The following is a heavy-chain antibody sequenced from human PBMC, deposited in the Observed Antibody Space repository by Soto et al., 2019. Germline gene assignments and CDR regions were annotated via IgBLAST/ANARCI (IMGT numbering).Heavy chain of an antibody. J-gene: IGHJ5*02. V-gene: IGHV1-69*13. CDR3: ARDGEGGYCSSTSCYLDWFDP. D-gene: IGHD2-2*01. Sequence: SVKVSCKASGGTFSSYAISWVRQAPGQGLEWMGGIIPIFGTANYAQKFQGRVTITADESTSTAYMELSSLRSEDTAVYYCARDGEGGYCSSTSCYLDWFDPWGQGNLVTVSS. CDR1: GGTFSSYA. CDR2: IIPIFGTA.